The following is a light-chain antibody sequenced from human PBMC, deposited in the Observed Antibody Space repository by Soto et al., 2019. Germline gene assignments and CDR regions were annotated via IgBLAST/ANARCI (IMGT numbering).Light chain of an antibody. CDR2: EVS. Sequence: QSALTQPPSASGSPGQSVTISCTGTSSDVGGYNYVSWYQQHPGKAPKLMIYEVSNRPSGVPDRFSGSKSGNTASLTVSGLHAEDEADYYCSSYAGSNNLYVFGTGTKVTVL. CDR3: SSYAGSNNLYV. CDR1: SSDVGGYNY. J-gene: IGLJ1*01. V-gene: IGLV2-8*01.